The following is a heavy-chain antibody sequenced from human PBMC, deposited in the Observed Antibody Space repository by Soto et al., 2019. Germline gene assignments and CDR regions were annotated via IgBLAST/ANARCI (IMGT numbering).Heavy chain of an antibody. V-gene: IGHV4-31*03. J-gene: IGHJ4*02. CDR1: GGSISSGYYF. CDR2: ISYSGST. D-gene: IGHD2-21*01. Sequence: QVQLQESGPGLVKPSQTLSLTCTVSGGSISSGYYFCTWIRQLPGKGREWIGYISYSGSTQYNPSLKSRVTMSVDTSENQFSLKLSSVTAADTAVYYCARESDWPRGYFESWGQGALVTVSS. CDR3: ARESDWPRGYFES.